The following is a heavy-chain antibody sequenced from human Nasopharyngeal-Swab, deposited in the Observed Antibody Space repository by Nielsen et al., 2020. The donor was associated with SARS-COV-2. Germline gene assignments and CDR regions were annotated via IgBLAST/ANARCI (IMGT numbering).Heavy chain of an antibody. CDR3: ATGKSYISWFDP. CDR1: GYTFTSYA. J-gene: IGHJ5*02. V-gene: IGHV1-69*06. Sequence: SVKVSCKASGYTFTSYAISWVRQAPGQGLEWMGGIIPIFGTANYAQKFQGRATMTEDTSTDTAYMELSSLRSEDTAVYYCATGKSYISWFDPWGQGTLVTVSS. CDR2: IIPIFGTA. D-gene: IGHD3-10*01.